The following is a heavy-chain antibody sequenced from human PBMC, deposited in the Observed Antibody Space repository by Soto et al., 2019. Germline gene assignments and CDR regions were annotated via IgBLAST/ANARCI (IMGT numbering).Heavy chain of an antibody. V-gene: IGHV1-3*01. Sequence: ASVKVSCKASGYTFTSYVMHWVRQAPGQRLEWMGWINGGNGNTKYSQKFQGRVTISRDTSTSTAYMELRSLRSDDTAVYYCARLYYYDSSGYYSDYWGQGTLVTVSS. D-gene: IGHD3-22*01. CDR3: ARLYYYDSSGYYSDY. J-gene: IGHJ4*02. CDR2: INGGNGNT. CDR1: GYTFTSYV.